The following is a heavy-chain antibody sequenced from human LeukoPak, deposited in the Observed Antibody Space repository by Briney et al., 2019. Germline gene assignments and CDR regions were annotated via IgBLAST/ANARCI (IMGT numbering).Heavy chain of an antibody. CDR2: IRYDGSNK. Sequence: PGGSLRLSCTASGFSFRIYGMHWVRQAPGKGLEWVSFIRYDGSNKYYVDSVTGRFTISRDNSKNTLYLHMNSLKTEDTAVYYCAKRGTFGGVMWGQGTLVTVSS. CDR3: AKRGTFGGVM. J-gene: IGHJ4*02. CDR1: GFSFRIYG. D-gene: IGHD3-16*01. V-gene: IGHV3-30*02.